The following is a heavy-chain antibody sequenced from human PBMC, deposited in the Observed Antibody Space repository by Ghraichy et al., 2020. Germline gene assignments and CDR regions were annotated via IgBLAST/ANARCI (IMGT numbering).Heavy chain of an antibody. CDR1: GFTFSSYS. D-gene: IGHD2-2*01. CDR2: ISSSSSTI. V-gene: IGHV3-48*04. CDR3: AGGRYCSSTSCYDV. J-gene: IGHJ4*02. Sequence: GESLNISCAASGFTFSSYSMNWVRQAPGKGLEWVSYISSSSSTIYYADSVKGRFTISRDNAKNSLYLQMNSLRAEDTAVYYCAGGRYCSSTSCYDVWGQGTLVTVSS.